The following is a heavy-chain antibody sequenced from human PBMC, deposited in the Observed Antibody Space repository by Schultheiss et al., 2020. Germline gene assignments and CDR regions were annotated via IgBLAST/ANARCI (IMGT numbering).Heavy chain of an antibody. CDR2: ISGSGGST. Sequence: GGSLRLSCAASGFTFSSYAMSWVRQAPGKGLEWVSAISGSGGSTYYADSVKGRFTISRDNSKNSLYLQMNSLRAEDTAVYYCARDLYGDYGNDYWGQGTLVTVSS. J-gene: IGHJ4*02. CDR3: ARDLYGDYGNDY. CDR1: GFTFSSYA. V-gene: IGHV3-23*01. D-gene: IGHD4-17*01.